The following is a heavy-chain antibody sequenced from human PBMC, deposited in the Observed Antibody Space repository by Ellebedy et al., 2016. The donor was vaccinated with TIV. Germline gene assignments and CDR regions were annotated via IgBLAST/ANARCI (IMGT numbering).Heavy chain of an antibody. Sequence: GESLKISCAASGFAFSANGMSWVRQAPGKGLEWVSYIGNSDTKYYADSVRGRFTISRDKAKKSVYLQMNSLRVEDTGVYYCARDAMIWIFDSWGQGTLVTVSS. CDR1: GFAFSANG. CDR3: ARDAMIWIFDS. D-gene: IGHD3-22*01. CDR2: IGNSDTK. J-gene: IGHJ4*02. V-gene: IGHV3-69-1*01.